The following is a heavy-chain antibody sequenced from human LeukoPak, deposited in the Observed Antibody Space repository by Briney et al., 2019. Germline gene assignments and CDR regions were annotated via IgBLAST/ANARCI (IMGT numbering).Heavy chain of an antibody. Sequence: SGPTLVNPTQTLTLTCTSTGFSLSTSGVGVGWIRQPPGKALEWIALIYWDDDKRYSTALKRRLTITKDTSKNQVVLTMTNMDPVDTATYYCSHSLYCSGGSCYSVRWFDPWGQGTLVTVSS. V-gene: IGHV2-5*02. CDR2: IYWDDDK. CDR3: SHSLYCSGGSCYSVRWFDP. CDR1: GFSLSTSGVG. D-gene: IGHD2-15*01. J-gene: IGHJ5*02.